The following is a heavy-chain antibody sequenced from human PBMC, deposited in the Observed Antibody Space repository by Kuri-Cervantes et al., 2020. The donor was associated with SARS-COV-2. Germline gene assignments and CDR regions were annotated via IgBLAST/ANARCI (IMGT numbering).Heavy chain of an antibody. V-gene: IGHV1-24*01. CDR2: FDPEDGET. Sequence: ASVKVSCKVSGYTLTELSMHWVRQAPGKGLEWMGGFDPEDGETIYAQKFQGRVTMTEDTSTDTAYMELSSLRSEDTAVYYCTRDPLDYGNSSPYWGQETQVTVSS. J-gene: IGHJ4*02. D-gene: IGHD4-17*01. CDR1: GYTLTELS. CDR3: TRDPLDYGNSSPY.